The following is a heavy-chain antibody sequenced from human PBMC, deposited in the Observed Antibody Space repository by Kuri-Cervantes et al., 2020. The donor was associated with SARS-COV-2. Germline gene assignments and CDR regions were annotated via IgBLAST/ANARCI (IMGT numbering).Heavy chain of an antibody. V-gene: IGHV1-18*01. J-gene: IGHJ3*02. Sequence: ASVKVSCKASGYTFTSYGISWVRQAPGQGLEWMGWISAYNGNTNYAQKLQGRVTMTTDTSISTAYMELSSLRSEDTAVCYCATVGSVGLDAFDIWGQGTMVTVSS. CDR1: GYTFTSYG. CDR3: ATVGSVGLDAFDI. D-gene: IGHD4-23*01. CDR2: ISAYNGNT.